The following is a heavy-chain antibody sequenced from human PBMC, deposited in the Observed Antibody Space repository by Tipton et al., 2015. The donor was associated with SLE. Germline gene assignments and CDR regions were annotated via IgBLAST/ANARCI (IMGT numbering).Heavy chain of an antibody. CDR3: AGDYYYGSGSHYPFDF. J-gene: IGHJ4*02. Sequence: VQLVQSGAEVKKPGSSVKVSCRASGGTLNNYALSWVRQAPGQGLEWMGGIIPIFGTPNYAQKLQGRVSISTDESTSTAYMELSNLRSEDTAVYYCAGDYYYGSGSHYPFDFWGQGTLVTVSS. D-gene: IGHD3-10*01. CDR2: IIPIFGTP. CDR1: GGTLNNYA. V-gene: IGHV1-69*01.